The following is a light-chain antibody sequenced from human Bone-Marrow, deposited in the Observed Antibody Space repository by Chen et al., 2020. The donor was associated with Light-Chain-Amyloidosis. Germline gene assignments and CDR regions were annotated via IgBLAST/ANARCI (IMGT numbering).Light chain of an antibody. Sequence: YVLTQPSSVSVAPGQTATIACGGNNIGSTSVHWYQQTPGQAPLLVVYDDSDRPSGIPERWSGYNAGNTATLTLSRVEAGDEADYYCQVWDRSSDRPVFGGGTKLTVL. V-gene: IGLV3-21*02. CDR3: QVWDRSSDRPV. J-gene: IGLJ3*02. CDR2: DDS. CDR1: NIGSTS.